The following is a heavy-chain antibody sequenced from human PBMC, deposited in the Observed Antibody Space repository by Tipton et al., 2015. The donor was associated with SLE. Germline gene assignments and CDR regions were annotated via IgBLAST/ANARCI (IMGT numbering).Heavy chain of an antibody. J-gene: IGHJ4*02. CDR1: GYSISSGYH. V-gene: IGHV4-38-2*01. CDR3: ARGPSSSGGSCYDH. D-gene: IGHD2-15*01. Sequence: TLSLTCAVSGYSISSGYHWGWIRQPPGKGLEWIGEINHSGSTNYNPSLKSRVTISVDTSKNQFSLKLSSVTAADTAVYYCARGPSSSGGSCYDHWGQGTLVTVSS. CDR2: INHSGST.